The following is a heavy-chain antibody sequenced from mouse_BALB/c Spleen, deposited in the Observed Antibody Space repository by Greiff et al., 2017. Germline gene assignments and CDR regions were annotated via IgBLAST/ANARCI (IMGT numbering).Heavy chain of an antibody. J-gene: IGHJ3*01. CDR1: GYSITSGYY. Sequence: EVKLQESGPGLVKPSQSLSLTCSVTGYSITSGYYWNWIRQFPGNKLEWMGYISYDGSNNYNPSLKNRISITRDTSKNQFFLKLNSVTTEDTATYYCAREGITTVVENWGQGTLVTVSA. CDR3: AREGITTVVEN. V-gene: IGHV3-6*02. CDR2: ISYDGSN. D-gene: IGHD1-1*01.